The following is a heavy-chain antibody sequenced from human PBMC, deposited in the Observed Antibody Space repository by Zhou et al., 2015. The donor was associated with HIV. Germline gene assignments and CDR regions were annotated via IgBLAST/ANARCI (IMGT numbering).Heavy chain of an antibody. CDR2: IIPVFGAT. J-gene: IGHJ3*02. D-gene: IGHD3-22*01. CDR3: AREGSQHYYDSRGYGAFDI. V-gene: IGHV1-69*01. CDR1: GGTFSTHA. Sequence: QVQLVQSGAEVKNPGSSVKVSCRASGGTFSTHAINWVRQAPGQGLEWMGGIIPVFGATSYAQKFQGRITITADESTNTVFMELSSLRSDDTAVYYCAREGSQHYYDSRGYGAFDIWGQGTVVTVSS.